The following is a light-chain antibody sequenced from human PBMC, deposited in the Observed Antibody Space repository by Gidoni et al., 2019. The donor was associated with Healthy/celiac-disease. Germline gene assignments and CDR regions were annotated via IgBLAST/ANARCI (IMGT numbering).Light chain of an antibody. V-gene: IGLV1-40*01. Sequence: QPVLTQPPSVSGAPGQRVTISCTGRRSHIGAGYDLHWYQQLPGTAPKLLIYGNSNRPSGVPDRFSGSKSGTSASLAITGRQAEDEADYYCQSYDSSLSGSLVFGGGTKLTVL. J-gene: IGLJ3*02. CDR3: QSYDSSLSGSLV. CDR2: GNS. CDR1: RSHIGAGYD.